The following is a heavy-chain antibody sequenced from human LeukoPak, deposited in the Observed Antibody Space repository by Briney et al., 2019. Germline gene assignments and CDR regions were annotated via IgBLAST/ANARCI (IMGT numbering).Heavy chain of an antibody. Sequence: PGGSLRLSCAASGFTFSSYWMSWVRQAPGKGLEWVANIKQDGSEKYYVDSVKGRFTISRDNAKNSLYLQMNSLRAEDTAVYYCAKDYYGSGSPIDYWGQGTLVTVSS. D-gene: IGHD3-10*01. CDR3: AKDYYGSGSPIDY. V-gene: IGHV3-7*01. J-gene: IGHJ4*02. CDR2: IKQDGSEK. CDR1: GFTFSSYW.